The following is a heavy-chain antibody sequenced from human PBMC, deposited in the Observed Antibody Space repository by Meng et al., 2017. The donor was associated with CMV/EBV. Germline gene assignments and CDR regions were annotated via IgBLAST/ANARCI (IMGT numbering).Heavy chain of an antibody. J-gene: IGHJ6*02. CDR1: GFTFSSYS. CDR2: ISSSSSYI. D-gene: IGHD2-2*01. CDR3: ARDGLECSSTSCDYYYYYGMDV. Sequence: GESLKISCAASGFTFSSYSMNWVRQAPGKGLEWVSSISSSSSYIYYADSVKGRFTISRDNAKNSLYLQMNSLRAEDTAAYYCARDGLECSSTSCDYYYYYGMDVWGQGTTVTVSS. V-gene: IGHV3-21*01.